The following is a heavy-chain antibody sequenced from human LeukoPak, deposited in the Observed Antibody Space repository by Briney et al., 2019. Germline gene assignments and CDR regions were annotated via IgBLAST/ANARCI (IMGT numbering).Heavy chain of an antibody. J-gene: IGHJ4*02. D-gene: IGHD7-27*01. CDR1: GYTFTGYF. V-gene: IGHV1-2*02. CDR2: INPSSGDT. CDR3: ARELGNDY. Sequence: ASVKVSCKASGYTFTGYFMHWVRQAPGQGLECMGWINPSSGDTNYAQKFQGRVTVTRDTPISTAYMELSRLRSDDTAVYYCARELGNDYWGQGTLVTVSS.